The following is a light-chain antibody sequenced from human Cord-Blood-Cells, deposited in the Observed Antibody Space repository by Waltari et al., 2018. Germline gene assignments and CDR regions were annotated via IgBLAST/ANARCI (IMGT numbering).Light chain of an antibody. V-gene: IGKV3-11*01. CDR2: DAS. CDR3: QQRNNWPPGT. Sequence: EIVLIKSPATLSLSPGERAPLSCRASQSVSSYLAWYQQKPGQAPRLLIYDASNRATGIPARFSGSGSGTDFTLTISSLDPEDFAVYYCQQRNNWPPGTFGGGTKLEIK. J-gene: IGKJ4*01. CDR1: QSVSSY.